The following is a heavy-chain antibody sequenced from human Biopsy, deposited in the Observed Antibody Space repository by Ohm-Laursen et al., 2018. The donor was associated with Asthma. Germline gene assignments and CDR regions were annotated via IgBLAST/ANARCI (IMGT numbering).Heavy chain of an antibody. CDR3: ARHDHRWDTYADF. CDR1: GASITSSAYY. V-gene: IGHV4-39*01. Sequence: SETLSLTCIVSGASITSSAYYWGWIRQPPGKGLEWIGSMYYGETTYCSPSLKSRVTISVDTSKNQFSLILSSVTAADTAVYYCARHDHRWDTYADFWGQGTLVTVSS. D-gene: IGHD2-2*01. CDR2: MYYGETT. J-gene: IGHJ4*02.